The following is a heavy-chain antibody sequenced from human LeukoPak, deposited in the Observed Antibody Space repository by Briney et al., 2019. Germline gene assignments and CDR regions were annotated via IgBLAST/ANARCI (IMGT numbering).Heavy chain of an antibody. V-gene: IGHV1-18*01. Sequence: ASVKVSCKASGYTFTSYGISGVRQAPGEGVEGMGWSSDYNGNTNYAQKLKGRVTMTTDTSTSTAYMELRRLRPDDTAVYYCSRDWELAIHRPIDYWGQGTLVTVSS. D-gene: IGHD5-12*01. CDR1: GYTFTSYG. CDR3: SRDWELAIHRPIDY. CDR2: SSDYNGNT. J-gene: IGHJ4*02.